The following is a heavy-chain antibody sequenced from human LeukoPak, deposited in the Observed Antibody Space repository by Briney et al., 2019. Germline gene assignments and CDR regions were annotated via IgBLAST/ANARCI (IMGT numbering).Heavy chain of an antibody. CDR2: MNPNSGNT. D-gene: IGHD2-2*01. CDR1: GYTFTSYD. Sequence: ASVKVSCKASGYTFTSYDINWVRQATGQGLEWMGWMNPNSGNTGYAQKFQGRVTMTRNTSISTAYMELSSLRSEDTAVYYCARTSGYCSSTSCYGRYYYYYGMDVWGQGTTVIVSS. CDR3: ARTSGYCSSTSCYGRYYYYYGMDV. V-gene: IGHV1-8*01. J-gene: IGHJ6*02.